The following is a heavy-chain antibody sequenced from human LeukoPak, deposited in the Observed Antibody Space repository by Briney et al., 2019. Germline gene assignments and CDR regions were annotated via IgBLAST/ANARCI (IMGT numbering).Heavy chain of an antibody. J-gene: IGHJ6*03. CDR1: GGSISSYY. CDR3: ARQPWYNWNSVPYYYYYMDV. Sequence: KPSETLSLTCTVSGGSISSYYWSWIRQPAGKGLEWIGRIYTSGSSNYNPSLKTRVTMSVDTSKNQFSLKLSPVTAADTAVYYCARQPWYNWNSVPYYYYYMDVWGKGTTVTVSS. CDR2: IYTSGSS. V-gene: IGHV4-4*07. D-gene: IGHD1-1*01.